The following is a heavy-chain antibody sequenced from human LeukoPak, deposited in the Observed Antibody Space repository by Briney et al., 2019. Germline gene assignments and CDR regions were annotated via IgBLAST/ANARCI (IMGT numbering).Heavy chain of an antibody. Sequence: ASVKVSCKASGYTFTNYGISWVRQAPGQGLEWMGRINPNSGGTNYAQKFQGRVTMTRDTSISTAYMELSRLRSDDTAVYYCARDPCRGSSTSCYMYYYYGMDVWGQGTTVTVSS. CDR3: ARDPCRGSSTSCYMYYYYGMDV. CDR2: INPNSGGT. J-gene: IGHJ6*02. V-gene: IGHV1-2*06. D-gene: IGHD2-2*01. CDR1: GYTFTNYG.